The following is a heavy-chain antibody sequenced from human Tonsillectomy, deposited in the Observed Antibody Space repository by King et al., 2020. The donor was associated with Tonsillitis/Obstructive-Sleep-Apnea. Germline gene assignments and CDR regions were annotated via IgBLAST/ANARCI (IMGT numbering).Heavy chain of an antibody. Sequence: QLQESGPGLVKPSETLSLSCTVSGGAISSSSYYWGWIRQPPGKGLEWIGSIYYSGSTSYNPSLKCRVTISVYTSKNQFSLKVSSVTASDTAVYYCARLLYSSSWSHGYYYMDVWGKGTTVTVSS. J-gene: IGHJ6*03. CDR3: ARLLYSSSWSHGYYYMDV. CDR1: GGAISSSSYY. CDR2: IYYSGST. V-gene: IGHV4-39*01. D-gene: IGHD6-13*01.